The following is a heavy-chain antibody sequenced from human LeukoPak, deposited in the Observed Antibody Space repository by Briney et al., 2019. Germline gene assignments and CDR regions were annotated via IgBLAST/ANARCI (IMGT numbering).Heavy chain of an antibody. Sequence: PSETLSLTCTVSGGSISSSSYYWGWIRQPPGKGLEWIGSIYYSGSTYYNPSLKSRVTISVDTSKNQFSLKLSSVTAADTAVYYCARVVSVSTLHRDGYIGGPFDYWGQGTLVTVSS. CDR1: GGSISSSSYY. V-gene: IGHV4-39*07. J-gene: IGHJ4*02. D-gene: IGHD5-24*01. CDR2: IYYSGST. CDR3: ARVVSVSTLHRDGYIGGPFDY.